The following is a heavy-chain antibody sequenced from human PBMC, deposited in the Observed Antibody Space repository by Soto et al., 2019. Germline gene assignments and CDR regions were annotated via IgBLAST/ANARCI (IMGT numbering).Heavy chain of an antibody. CDR3: ARHLCSGGSCYPRYYYYYGIDV. CDR1: GYSFTSYW. J-gene: IGHJ6*01. CDR2: IYPGDSDT. Sequence: GESLKSSCKGSGYSFTSYWIGWVRQMPGKGLEWMGIIYPGDSDTRYSPSFQGQVTISADKSISTAYLQWSSLKASDTAMYYCARHLCSGGSCYPRYYYYYGIDVWGQGTTVTAPQ. D-gene: IGHD2-15*01. V-gene: IGHV5-51*01.